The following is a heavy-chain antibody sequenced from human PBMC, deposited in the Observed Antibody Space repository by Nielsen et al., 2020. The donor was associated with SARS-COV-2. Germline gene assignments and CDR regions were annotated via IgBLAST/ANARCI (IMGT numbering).Heavy chain of an antibody. CDR3: AKDWTAIVVVRSGGVDY. D-gene: IGHD2-15*01. J-gene: IGHJ4*02. CDR2: ISYDGSNK. CDR1: GFTFSTYG. Sequence: GESLKISCAASGFTFSTYGMHWVRQAPGKGLEWVAAISYDGSNKYYVDSVKGRFTISRDNSKNTLYLQMSSLREEDTAVYYCAKDWTAIVVVRSGGVDYWGQGTLVTVSS. V-gene: IGHV3-30*18.